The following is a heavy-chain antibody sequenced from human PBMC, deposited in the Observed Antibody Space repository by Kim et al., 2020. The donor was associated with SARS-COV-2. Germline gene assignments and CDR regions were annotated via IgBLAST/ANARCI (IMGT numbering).Heavy chain of an antibody. J-gene: IGHJ4*02. Sequence: VKGRFTISRDNSKNTLYLQMNSLIAEDTAVYYCAKDSRLLWFGEFSPIDYWGQGTLVTVSS. CDR3: AKDSRLLWFGEFSPIDY. V-gene: IGHV3-23*01. D-gene: IGHD3-10*01.